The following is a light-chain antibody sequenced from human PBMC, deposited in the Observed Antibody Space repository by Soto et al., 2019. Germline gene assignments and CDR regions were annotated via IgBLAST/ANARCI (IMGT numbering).Light chain of an antibody. CDR1: SSDVGGYNY. CDR2: DVN. Sequence: QSVLTQPASVSGAPGQSITISCTGTSSDVGGYNYVSWYQQHPGKAPKLMIYDVNNRPSGVSNRFSGSKSGNTASLTISGLQAEDEAYYYCNSYTSSSTLAFGGGTKVTVL. V-gene: IGLV2-14*01. CDR3: NSYTSSSTLA. J-gene: IGLJ2*01.